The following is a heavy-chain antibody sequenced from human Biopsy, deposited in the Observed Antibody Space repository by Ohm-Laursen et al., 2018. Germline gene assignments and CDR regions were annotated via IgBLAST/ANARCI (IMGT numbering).Heavy chain of an antibody. J-gene: IGHJ4*02. Sequence: SVKVSCKASGGPFSSYAVTWVRQAPGQGLEWMGGIIGMFGTADYAQRFQGRVTITADSPTSTVDMELTSLTSDDTAVYFCAREAIGYQLPCDDWGQGTLVTVSS. CDR3: AREAIGYQLPCDD. CDR2: IIGMFGTA. V-gene: IGHV1-69*13. CDR1: GGPFSSYA. D-gene: IGHD2-2*01.